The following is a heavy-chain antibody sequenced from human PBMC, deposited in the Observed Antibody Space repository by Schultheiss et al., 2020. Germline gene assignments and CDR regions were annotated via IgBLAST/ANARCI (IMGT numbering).Heavy chain of an antibody. CDR1: GFTFGDYA. D-gene: IGHD2-15*01. CDR3: TRDRPRRYCSGGSCYDDY. J-gene: IGHJ4*02. Sequence: GGSLRLSCTASGFTFGDYAMSWVHQAPGKGLEWVGFIRSKAYGGTTEYAASVKGRFTISRDDSKSIAYLQMNSLKTEDTAVYYCTRDRPRRYCSGGSCYDDYWGQGTLVTVSS. CDR2: IRSKAYGGTT. V-gene: IGHV3-49*04.